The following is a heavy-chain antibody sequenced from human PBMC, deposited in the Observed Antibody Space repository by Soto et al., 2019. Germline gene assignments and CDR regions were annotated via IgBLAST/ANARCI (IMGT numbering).Heavy chain of an antibody. CDR3: ARSWFGESRGAGYYYYMDV. CDR1: GYTFTSYA. V-gene: IGHV1-3*01. Sequence: QVQLVQSGAEVKKPGASVKVSCKASGYTFTSYAMHWVRQAPGQRLEWMGWINAGNGNTKYSQKFQGRVTITRDTTGSTAYMELSSLRSEDTAVYYCARSWFGESRGAGYYYYMDVSGKGPTVTVSS. D-gene: IGHD3-10*01. CDR2: INAGNGNT. J-gene: IGHJ6*03.